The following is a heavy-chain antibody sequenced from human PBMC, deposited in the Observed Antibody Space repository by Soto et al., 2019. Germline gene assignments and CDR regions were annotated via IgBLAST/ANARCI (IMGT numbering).Heavy chain of an antibody. J-gene: IGHJ6*03. CDR2: IYYSGST. CDR3: ARDLGGYKKVQSYYSYNMDV. CDR1: GGSISSYY. Sequence: SETLSLTCTVSGGSISSYYWSWIRQPPGKGLEWIGYIYYSGSTNYNPSLKSRVTISVDTSKNQFSLKLSSVTAADTAVYYCARDLGGYKKVQSYYSYNMDVGGKGTTATAS. V-gene: IGHV4-59*01. D-gene: IGHD1-26*01.